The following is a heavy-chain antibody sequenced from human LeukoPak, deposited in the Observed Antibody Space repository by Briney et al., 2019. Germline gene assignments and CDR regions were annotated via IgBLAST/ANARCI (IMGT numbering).Heavy chain of an antibody. CDR1: GFTFSSYW. J-gene: IGHJ4*02. V-gene: IGHV3-15*01. D-gene: IGHD3-10*01. Sequence: GGSLRLSCAASGFTFSSYWMSWVRQAPGKGLEWVGRIKSKTDGGTTDYAAPVKGRFTISRDDSKNTLYLQMNSLKTEDTAVYYCTTGHGSGNLDYWGQGTLVTVSS. CDR2: IKSKTDGGTT. CDR3: TTGHGSGNLDY.